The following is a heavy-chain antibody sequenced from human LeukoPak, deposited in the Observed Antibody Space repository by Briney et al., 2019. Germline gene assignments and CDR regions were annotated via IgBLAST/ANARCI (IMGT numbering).Heavy chain of an antibody. D-gene: IGHD2-15*01. CDR1: GFTFSNSD. CDR2: ITTTSSYI. Sequence: GGSLRLSCATSGFTFSNSDMNWVRQAPGKGLEWVSSITTTSSYIYYADSVRDRFTISRDNAKNSLYLHMDSLRAEDTAVYYCARSGCPGGSCYLRYSWLDLWGRGTLVTVSS. J-gene: IGHJ5*02. CDR3: ARSGCPGGSCYLRYSWLDL. V-gene: IGHV3-21*01.